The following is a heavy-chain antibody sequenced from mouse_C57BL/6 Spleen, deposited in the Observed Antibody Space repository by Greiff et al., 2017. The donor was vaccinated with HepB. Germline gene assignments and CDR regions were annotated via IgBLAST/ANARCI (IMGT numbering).Heavy chain of an antibody. CDR1: GYSITSGYY. V-gene: IGHV3-6*01. J-gene: IGHJ4*01. CDR2: ISYDGSN. Sequence: DVQLQESGPGLVKPSQSLSLTCSVTGYSITSGYYWNWIRQFPGNKLEWMGYISYDGSNNYNPSLKNRISITRDTSKNQFFLKLNSVTTEDTATYYCARDLYYYAMDYWGQGTSVTVSS. CDR3: ARDLYYYAMDY. D-gene: IGHD6-5*01.